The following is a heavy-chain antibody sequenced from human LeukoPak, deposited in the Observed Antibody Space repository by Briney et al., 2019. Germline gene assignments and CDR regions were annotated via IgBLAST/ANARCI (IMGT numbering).Heavy chain of an antibody. CDR2: IKQDGSEK. CDR1: GFTSSSYW. CDR3: ARDAPTTFDY. J-gene: IGHJ4*02. D-gene: IGHD1-1*01. V-gene: IGHV3-7*01. Sequence: GGSLRLSCAASGFTSSSYWMSWVRQAPGKGLEWVANIKQDGSEKYYVDSVKGRFTISRDNAKNSLYLQMNSLRAEDTAVYYCARDAPTTFDYWGQGTLVTVSS.